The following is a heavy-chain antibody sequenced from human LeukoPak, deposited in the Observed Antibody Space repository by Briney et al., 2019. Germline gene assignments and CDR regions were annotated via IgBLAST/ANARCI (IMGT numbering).Heavy chain of an antibody. CDR1: GYSFTSYW. J-gene: IGHJ4*02. D-gene: IGHD6-13*01. V-gene: IGHV5-51*01. Sequence: GESLKISCKDSGYSFTSYWIGWVRQMPGKGLEWMGIIYPGDSDTRYSPSFQGQVTISADKSISTAYLQWSSLKASDTAMYYCARHVTIAAAGRAFGYWGQGTLVTVSS. CDR3: ARHVTIAAAGRAFGY. CDR2: IYPGDSDT.